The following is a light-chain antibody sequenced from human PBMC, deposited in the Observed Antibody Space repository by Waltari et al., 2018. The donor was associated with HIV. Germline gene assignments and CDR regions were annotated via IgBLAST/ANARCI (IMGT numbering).Light chain of an antibody. CDR3: QQYYSVPLT. Sequence: DIVMTQSPDSLAVSLGERATIDGKSSQSVLYNSNNKNYLAWYQHKPGQSPNLLIYWASTRESGVPDRFSGSGSGTDFTLTISSLQAEDVAVYYCQQYYSVPLTFGGGTKVEIK. J-gene: IGKJ4*01. V-gene: IGKV4-1*01. CDR1: QSVLYNSNNKNY. CDR2: WAS.